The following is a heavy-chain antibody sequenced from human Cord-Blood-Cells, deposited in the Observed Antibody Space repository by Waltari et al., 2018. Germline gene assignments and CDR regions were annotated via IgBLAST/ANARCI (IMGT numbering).Heavy chain of an antibody. Sequence: QVQLVESGGGVVPPGRSMRLSCAASGFNFSTYGLNWVRQAPGKGLEWVAVIWYDGSNKYYADSVKGRFTISRDNSKNTLYLQMNSLRAEDTAVYYCARDPTGDNAFDIWGQGTMVTVSS. V-gene: IGHV3-33*01. CDR1: GFNFSTYG. CDR2: IWYDGSNK. D-gene: IGHD7-27*01. CDR3: ARDPTGDNAFDI. J-gene: IGHJ3*02.